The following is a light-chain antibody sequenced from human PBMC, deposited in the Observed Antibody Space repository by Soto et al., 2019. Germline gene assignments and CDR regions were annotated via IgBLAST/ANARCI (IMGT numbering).Light chain of an antibody. J-gene: IGKJ3*01. Sequence: EIVLTQSPGTLSLSPGERATLSCRASQSVSSSYLAWYQQKPGQAPRLLIYGASSRATGIPDRFSGSGSGTDFTLTISRLEPEDFAVYYCQQYGSSHSFGPGTKVDI. V-gene: IGKV3-20*01. CDR2: GAS. CDR3: QQYGSSHS. CDR1: QSVSSSY.